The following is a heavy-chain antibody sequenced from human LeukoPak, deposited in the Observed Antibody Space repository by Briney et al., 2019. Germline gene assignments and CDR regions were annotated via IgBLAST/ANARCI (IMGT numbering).Heavy chain of an antibody. V-gene: IGHV4-59*01. Sequence: PSETLSLTCTVSGDSMSPYFWTWVRQSPGKGLEWVGYIYHTTTTYNPSLKGRVTISTDMSQNQLSLKVTPVTAADTAVYYCARNFPGRTEDVWGKGTTVIVSS. D-gene: IGHD1-14*01. CDR2: IYHTTT. CDR1: GDSMSPYF. J-gene: IGHJ6*04. CDR3: ARNFPGRTEDV.